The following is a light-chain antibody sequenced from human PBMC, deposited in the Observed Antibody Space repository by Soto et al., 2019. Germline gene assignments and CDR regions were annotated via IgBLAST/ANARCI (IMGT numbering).Light chain of an antibody. V-gene: IGLV2-14*03. J-gene: IGLJ1*01. Sequence: QSVLTQPASVSGSPGQSITISCTGSSSDVGGFNFVSWYQQHPGKAPKLMIYDVASRPSGVSNRFSGSKSGNTASLTISGLQTEGEADYYCSSYTTSSTRVFGTGTRSPS. CDR2: DVA. CDR1: SSDVGGFNF. CDR3: SSYTTSSTRV.